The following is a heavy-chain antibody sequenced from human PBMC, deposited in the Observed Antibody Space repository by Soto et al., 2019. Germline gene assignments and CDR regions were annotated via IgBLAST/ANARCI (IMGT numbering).Heavy chain of an antibody. CDR1: GFTFSNYA. V-gene: IGHV3-23*01. CDR2: IRGSAGIP. CDR3: AKDRDYFDY. Sequence: EVQLLESGGGLVQPGGSLRLSCAASGFTFSNYAMNWVRQAPGKGLEWVASIRGSAGIPYYADSVRGRFTISRDNSKNTLSLQMNSLRVEDTAVYYCAKDRDYFDYWGQGALVTVSS. J-gene: IGHJ4*02.